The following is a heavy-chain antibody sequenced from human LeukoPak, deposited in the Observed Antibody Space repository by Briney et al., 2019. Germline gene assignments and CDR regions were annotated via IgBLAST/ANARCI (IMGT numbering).Heavy chain of an antibody. J-gene: IGHJ4*02. D-gene: IGHD6-19*01. V-gene: IGHV3-23*01. Sequence: TGGSLRLSCAASGFTFRNHAMGWVRQAPGKGLEWVSGISASGISRYYADSFRGRFTISRDTSKNTLYLQMNSLRAEDTAVYYCARGRDSSGWYSDYWGQGTLVTVSS. CDR1: GFTFRNHA. CDR3: ARGRDSSGWYSDY. CDR2: ISASGISR.